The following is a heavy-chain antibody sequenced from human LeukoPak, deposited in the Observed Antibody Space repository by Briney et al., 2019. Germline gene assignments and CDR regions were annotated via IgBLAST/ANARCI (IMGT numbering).Heavy chain of an antibody. CDR3: ARVDYDSSGYYFDY. CDR2: SSAYNGNT. J-gene: IGHJ4*02. CDR1: GYTFTSCG. V-gene: IGHV1-18*01. D-gene: IGHD3-22*01. Sequence: ASVKVSCKASGYTFTSCGISCVRQAPGQWLELMGWSSAYNGNTNYAQKLQGRVTMTTDTSTSTAYMELRSLRSDDTAVYYCARVDYDSSGYYFDYWGQGTLVTVSS.